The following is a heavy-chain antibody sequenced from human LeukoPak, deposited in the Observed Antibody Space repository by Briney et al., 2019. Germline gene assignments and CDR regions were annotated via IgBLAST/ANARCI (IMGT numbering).Heavy chain of an antibody. V-gene: IGHV3-20*04. Sequence: GGSLRLSCAASGFAFENYGMSWVRQAPGKGLEWVSGIKGNAASTGYADSVKGRFTISRDNAKKPLYLQMNSLRVEDTALYYCVRDLGYCSSTSCYADYWGQGTPVSVSS. CDR2: IKGNAAST. J-gene: IGHJ4*02. CDR3: VRDLGYCSSTSCYADY. D-gene: IGHD2-2*01. CDR1: GFAFENYG.